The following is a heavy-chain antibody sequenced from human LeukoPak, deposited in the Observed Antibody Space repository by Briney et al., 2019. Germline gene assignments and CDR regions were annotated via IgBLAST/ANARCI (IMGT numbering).Heavy chain of an antibody. Sequence: SETLSLTCTVSGGSISSGGYYWSWIRQHPGKGLEWIGYIYYSGSTYYNPSLKSRVTISVDTSKNQFSLKLSSVTAADTAVYYCAGGKAYYSYYYGMDVWGQGTTVTVSS. CDR3: AGGKAYYSYYYGMDV. CDR2: IYYSGST. V-gene: IGHV4-31*03. CDR1: GGSISSGGYY. J-gene: IGHJ6*02. D-gene: IGHD2/OR15-2a*01.